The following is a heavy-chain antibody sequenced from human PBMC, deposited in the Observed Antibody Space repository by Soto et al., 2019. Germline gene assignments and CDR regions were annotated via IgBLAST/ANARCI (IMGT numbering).Heavy chain of an antibody. CDR3: ARRDRTMVRGIVGDYYYFEMDV. V-gene: IGHV1-46*03. Sequence: ASVKVSCKASGYIFTTYYVHWVRQAPGEGLEWMGIIDPSGGSTNYAQRFQGRVTMTRDTSTSTVYMELSSLRSEDTAVYYCARRDRTMVRGIVGDYYYFEMDVWGQ. D-gene: IGHD3-10*01. J-gene: IGHJ6*02. CDR2: IDPSGGST. CDR1: GYIFTTYY.